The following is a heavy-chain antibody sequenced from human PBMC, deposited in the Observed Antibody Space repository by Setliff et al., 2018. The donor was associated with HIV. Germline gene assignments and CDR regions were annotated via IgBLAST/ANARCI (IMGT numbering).Heavy chain of an antibody. CDR2: IYTTGST. D-gene: IGHD3-10*01. V-gene: IGHV4-61*08. J-gene: IGHJ4*02. CDR1: GGSISSGGFY. CDR3: ARDYYGSGSYYNLDY. Sequence: SETLSLTCTVTGGSISSGGFYWSWVRQPPGKGLEWIGYIYTTGSTNYNPSLKSRVTMSVDTSKNQFSLKLSSVTAADTAVYYCARDYYGSGSYYNLDYWGQGTLVTVSS.